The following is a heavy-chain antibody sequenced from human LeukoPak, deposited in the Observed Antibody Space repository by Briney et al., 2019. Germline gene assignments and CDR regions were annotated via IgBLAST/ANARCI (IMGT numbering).Heavy chain of an antibody. CDR1: GFTSSSYW. CDR3: ARDRGWLQFDY. Sequence: GGSLRLSCAASGFTSSSYWMSWVRQAPGKGLEWVANIKEDGSEKYYVDSVKGRFTISRDNAKNSLYLQMNSLRAEDTAVYYCARDRGWLQFDYWGQGTLATVSS. J-gene: IGHJ4*02. D-gene: IGHD5-18*01. CDR2: IKEDGSEK. V-gene: IGHV3-7*01.